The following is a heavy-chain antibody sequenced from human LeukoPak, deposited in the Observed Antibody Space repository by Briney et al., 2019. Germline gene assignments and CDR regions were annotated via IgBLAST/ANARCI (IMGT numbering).Heavy chain of an antibody. CDR3: VRDSEGSFDY. J-gene: IGHJ4*02. CDR1: GFTFGTFD. V-gene: IGHV3-23*01. D-gene: IGHD3-10*01. CDR2: LACLDASCTE. Sequence: GGSLRLSCAASGFTFGTFDMNWVRQAPGKGLEWVSTLACLDASCTEYYSDSVKGRFSISRDKSKSTLSLQVNSLRVEDTAMYYCVRDSEGSFDYWGQGTLVTVSS.